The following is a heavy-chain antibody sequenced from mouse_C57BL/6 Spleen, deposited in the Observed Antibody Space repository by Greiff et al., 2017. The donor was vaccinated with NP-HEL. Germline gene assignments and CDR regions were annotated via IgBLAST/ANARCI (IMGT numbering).Heavy chain of an antibody. J-gene: IGHJ2*01. V-gene: IGHV1-26*01. CDR3: ASTTVVPD. Sequence: VQLQQSGPELVKPGASVKISCKASGYTFTDYYMNWVKQSHGKSLEWIGDINPNNGGTSYNQKFKGKATLTVDKSSSTAYMELRSLTSEDSAVYYCASTTVVPDWGQGTTLTVSS. D-gene: IGHD1-1*01. CDR2: INPNNGGT. CDR1: GYTFTDYY.